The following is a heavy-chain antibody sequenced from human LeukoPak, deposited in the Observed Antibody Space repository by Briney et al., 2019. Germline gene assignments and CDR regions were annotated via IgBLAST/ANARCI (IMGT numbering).Heavy chain of an antibody. D-gene: IGHD3-10*01. Sequence: SETVSLTCTVSGGSISSYYWSWIRQPPGKGLEWIGYIYYSGSTNYNPSLKSRVTISVDTSKNQFSLKLSSVSAADTAVYYCARSVGEKTPFDHWGQGTLVTVSS. J-gene: IGHJ4*02. CDR2: IYYSGST. V-gene: IGHV4-59*01. CDR3: ARSVGEKTPFDH. CDR1: GGSISSYY.